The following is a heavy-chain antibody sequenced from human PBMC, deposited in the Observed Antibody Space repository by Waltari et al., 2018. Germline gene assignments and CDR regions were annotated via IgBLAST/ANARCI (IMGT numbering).Heavy chain of an antibody. Sequence: QEQLVQSGAEVKKPGASVKVSCKASGYTFTTSHIHWVRQATGQGLEWMGWMSPDSGNTGYAQKFQGRVTMTRNTSISTAFLELNSLTFEDTAVYYCATEGLYSDYEGWYFDLWGRGTLVTVSS. V-gene: IGHV1-8*01. D-gene: IGHD4-17*01. CDR3: ATEGLYSDYEGWYFDL. CDR2: MSPDSGNT. J-gene: IGHJ2*01. CDR1: GYTFTTSH.